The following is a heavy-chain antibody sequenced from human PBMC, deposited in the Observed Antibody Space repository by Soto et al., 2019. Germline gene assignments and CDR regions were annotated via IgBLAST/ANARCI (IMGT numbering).Heavy chain of an antibody. V-gene: IGHV3-7*03. CDR3: ARVIIVGAHFDY. J-gene: IGHJ4*02. Sequence: GSLRLSCAASGFTFSSYWMSWVRQAPGKGLEWVANIKQDGSEKYYVDSVKGRSTISRDNAKNSLYLQMNSLRAEDTAVYYCARVIIVGAHFDYWGQGTLVTVSS. D-gene: IGHD1-26*01. CDR2: IKQDGSEK. CDR1: GFTFSSYW.